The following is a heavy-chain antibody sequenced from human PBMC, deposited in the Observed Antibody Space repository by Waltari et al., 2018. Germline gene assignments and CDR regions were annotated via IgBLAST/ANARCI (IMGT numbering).Heavy chain of an antibody. V-gene: IGHV3-23*01. CDR1: GFTFDTYA. J-gene: IGHJ5*02. CDR3: ARLIRGGWFDP. CDR2: WEGSDSA. D-gene: IGHD3-16*01. Sequence: EVQMLESGGGLIQPGGSLRLSCEASGFTFDTYAMSWVRQAPGKGSGWCQKPWEGSDSAYYAEAVKGRFTISRDNSKDTLYLQMQSLRVEDTAIYYCARLIRGGWFDPWGQGTLVTVSS.